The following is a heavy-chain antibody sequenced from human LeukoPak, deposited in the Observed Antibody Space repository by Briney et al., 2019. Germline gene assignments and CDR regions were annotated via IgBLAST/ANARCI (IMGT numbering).Heavy chain of an antibody. Sequence: GGSLRLSCAASGFTFSSYGMHWVRQAPGKGLEWVAFIRYDGSNKYYADSVKGRFTISRDNSKNTLYLQMNSLRAEDTAVYYCAKDGRGVRTMAATYSYYYGMDVWGQGTTVTVSS. V-gene: IGHV3-30*02. CDR3: AKDGRGVRTMAATYSYYYGMDV. CDR2: IRYDGSNK. J-gene: IGHJ6*02. CDR1: GFTFSSYG. D-gene: IGHD6-25*01.